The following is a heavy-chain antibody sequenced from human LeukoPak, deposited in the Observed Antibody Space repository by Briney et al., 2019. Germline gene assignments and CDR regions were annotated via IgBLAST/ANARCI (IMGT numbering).Heavy chain of an antibody. CDR3: TRGSWWELLGGDY. Sequence: SETLSLTCAVSGGSISSSNWWSWVRQPPGKGLEWIGEIYHSGSTNYNPSLKSRVTISVDKSKNQFSLKLSSVTAADTAVYYCTRGSWWELLGGDYWGQGTLVTVSS. D-gene: IGHD2-15*01. CDR1: GGSISSSNW. J-gene: IGHJ4*02. CDR2: IYHSGST. V-gene: IGHV4-4*02.